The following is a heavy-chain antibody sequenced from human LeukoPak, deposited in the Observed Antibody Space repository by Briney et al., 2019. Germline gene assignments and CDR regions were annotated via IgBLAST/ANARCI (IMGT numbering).Heavy chain of an antibody. D-gene: IGHD3-10*01. Sequence: GGSLRLSCAASRFTFSSYGMHWVRQAPDKGLEWVAVISYDGSNKYYADSVKGRFTISRDNSKNTLYLQMNSLRAEDTAVYYCAKITGAPTGDFDYWGQGTLVTVSS. V-gene: IGHV3-30*18. J-gene: IGHJ4*02. CDR3: AKITGAPTGDFDY. CDR2: ISYDGSNK. CDR1: RFTFSSYG.